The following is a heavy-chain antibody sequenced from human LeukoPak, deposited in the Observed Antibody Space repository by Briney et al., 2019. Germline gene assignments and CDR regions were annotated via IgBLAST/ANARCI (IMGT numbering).Heavy chain of an antibody. D-gene: IGHD1-1*01. V-gene: IGHV3-49*03. CDR3: TRGDRYGLDY. CDR2: IRSRAYGGTT. J-gene: IGHJ4*02. Sequence: PGGSLRLSCAASGFTFNIYAMSWFRQAPGKGLEWVGFIRSRAYGGTTEYAASVKGRFTISRDDSKSIAYLQMNSLKTEDTAVYYCTRGDRYGLDYWGQGTVLTVSS. CDR1: GFTFNIYA.